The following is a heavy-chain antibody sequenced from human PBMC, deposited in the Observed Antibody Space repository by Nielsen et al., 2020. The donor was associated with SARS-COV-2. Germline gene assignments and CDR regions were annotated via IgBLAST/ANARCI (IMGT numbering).Heavy chain of an antibody. J-gene: IGHJ5*02. CDR2: ISYDGSNK. D-gene: IGHD3-3*01. Sequence: GGSLRLSCAASGFTFSSYGMHWVRQAPGKGLEWVAVISYDGSNKYYADSVKGRFTISRDNSKNTLYLQMNSLRAEDTAVYYCARGTYYDFWSGYYGDWFDPWGQGTLVTVSS. V-gene: IGHV3-30*03. CDR1: GFTFSSYG. CDR3: ARGTYYDFWSGYYGDWFDP.